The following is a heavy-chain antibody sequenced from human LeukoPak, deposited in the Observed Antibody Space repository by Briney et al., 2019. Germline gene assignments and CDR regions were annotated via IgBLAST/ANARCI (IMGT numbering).Heavy chain of an antibody. D-gene: IGHD2-2*03. V-gene: IGHV4-59*01. Sequence: SETLSLTCTVSGGSIISYNWSLIVQPPGKGLEWIGYIYYSGSTNYNPSLKSRVTISVDTSKNQFSLKLSSVTAADTAVYYCARDFGYFGNWGQGTLVTVSS. J-gene: IGHJ4*02. CDR1: GGSIISYN. CDR3: ARDFGYFGN. CDR2: IYYSGST.